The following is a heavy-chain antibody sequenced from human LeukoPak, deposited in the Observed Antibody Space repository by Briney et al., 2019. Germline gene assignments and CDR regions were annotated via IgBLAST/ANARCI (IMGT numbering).Heavy chain of an antibody. CDR3: AKDGGLWVSAHWGDS. V-gene: IGHV3-33*06. CDR1: GFTFSTSG. D-gene: IGHD7-27*01. CDR2: IWYDGSNK. Sequence: GGSLRLSCAASGFTFSTSGMHWVRQAPGKGLEWVAVIWYDGSNKHYAESVRGRFSISRDNSKNTLFLQMNSLRAEDTAVYYCAKDGGLWVSAHWGDSWGRGTLVTVSS. J-gene: IGHJ4*02.